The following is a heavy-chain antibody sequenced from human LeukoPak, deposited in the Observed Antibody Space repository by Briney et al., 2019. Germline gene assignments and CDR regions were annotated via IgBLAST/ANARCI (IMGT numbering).Heavy chain of an antibody. Sequence: SETLSLTCTVSGGSISSSSYYWGWIRQPPGRGREWMGSIYYSGSTYYNPSRKSRVTISVDTSKNQFSLKLSSVTAADTAVYYCARGNDYDFWSGYCFWFDPWGQGTLVTVSS. J-gene: IGHJ5*02. CDR1: GGSISSSSYY. D-gene: IGHD3-3*01. CDR2: IYYSGST. V-gene: IGHV4-39*01. CDR3: ARGNDYDFWSGYCFWFDP.